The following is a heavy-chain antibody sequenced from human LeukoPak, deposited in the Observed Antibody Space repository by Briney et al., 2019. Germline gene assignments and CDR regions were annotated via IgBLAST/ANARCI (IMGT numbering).Heavy chain of an antibody. CDR3: AKELTTERTPGVDS. D-gene: IGHD4-17*01. CDR2: ISGSGDTT. Sequence: GGSLRLSCTASGFTFSSYSTSWVRQGPGTGLEWVSAISGSGDTTFYADSVKGRFTISRDNSKKTLYLQVNSLRAEDTAVYFCAKELTTERTPGVDSWGQGTLVTVSS. CDR1: GFTFSSYS. V-gene: IGHV3-23*01. J-gene: IGHJ4*02.